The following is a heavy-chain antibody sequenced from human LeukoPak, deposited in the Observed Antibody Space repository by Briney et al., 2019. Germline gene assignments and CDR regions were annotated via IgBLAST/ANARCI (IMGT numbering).Heavy chain of an antibody. CDR2: INSDGSST. CDR1: GFTFSNYW. J-gene: IGHJ5*02. D-gene: IGHD2-2*01. Sequence: GGSLRLSCAASGFTFSNYWMHWVRQAPGKGLVWVSRINSDGSSTSYADSVKGRFTISRDNAKNTLYLQMNSLRAEDTAVYYCAILGVVPAAPSNWFDPWGQGTLVTVSS. V-gene: IGHV3-74*01. CDR3: AILGVVPAAPSNWFDP.